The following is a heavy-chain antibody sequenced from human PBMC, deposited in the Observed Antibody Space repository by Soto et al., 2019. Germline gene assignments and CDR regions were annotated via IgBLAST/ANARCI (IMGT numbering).Heavy chain of an antibody. J-gene: IGHJ4*02. D-gene: IGHD4-17*01. CDR2: INPSGGST. CDR3: ARDNNEFDYGGNSYHYISF. Sequence: ASVKVSCKASGYTFTSYYMHWVRQAPGQGLEWMGIINPSGGSTSYAQKFQGRVTMTRDTSTSTVYMELSSLRSEDTAVYYCARDNNEFDYGGNSYHYISFWGQGTLVTVSS. CDR1: GYTFTSYY. V-gene: IGHV1-46*01.